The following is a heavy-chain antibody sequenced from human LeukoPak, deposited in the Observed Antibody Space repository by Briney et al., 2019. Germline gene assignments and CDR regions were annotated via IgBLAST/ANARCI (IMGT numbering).Heavy chain of an antibody. CDR2: IHSGGST. CDR3: ARDSDDRVVVTLPH. J-gene: IGHJ4*02. Sequence: PGGSLRLSCAASGFTFSDYYMSWIRQVPGRGLEWVSGIHSGGSTYYADSVKGRFTISRDNFKNTVYLQMNSLRAEDTAVYYCARDSDDRVVVTLPHWGQGTLVTVSS. V-gene: IGHV3-66*01. CDR1: GFTFSDYY. D-gene: IGHD2-21*02.